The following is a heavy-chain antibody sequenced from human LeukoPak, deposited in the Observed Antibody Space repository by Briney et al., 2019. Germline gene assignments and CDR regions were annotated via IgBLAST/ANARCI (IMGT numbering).Heavy chain of an antibody. Sequence: PGGSLRLSCAACGFTFSTYGMQWVRQAPGKGLEWLSFIWFDGSSKHYADSVKGRFIISRDNSKSTLYLEMNSLRPEDTGVYYCAKDLPPTIMIAWGQGTLVTVSS. CDR3: AKDLPPTIMIA. CDR1: GFTFSTYG. J-gene: IGHJ5*02. CDR2: IWFDGSSK. D-gene: IGHD2-2*02. V-gene: IGHV3-30*02.